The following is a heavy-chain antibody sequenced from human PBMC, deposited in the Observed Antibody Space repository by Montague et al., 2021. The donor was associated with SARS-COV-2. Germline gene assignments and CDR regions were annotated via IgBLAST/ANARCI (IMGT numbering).Heavy chain of an antibody. CDR1: GGSISSGSYY. D-gene: IGHD3-10*01. CDR3: ARPLVRGVPKAFDI. Sequence: TLSLTCTVSGGSISSGSYYWSWIRQPPGKGLEWIGYIYHSGSTYYXPSLKSRVTISLDSSKNQFSLNLTSVTAADTAVYYCARPLVRGVPKAFDIWGQGALVIVSS. J-gene: IGHJ3*02. CDR2: IYHSGST. V-gene: IGHV4-30-2*01.